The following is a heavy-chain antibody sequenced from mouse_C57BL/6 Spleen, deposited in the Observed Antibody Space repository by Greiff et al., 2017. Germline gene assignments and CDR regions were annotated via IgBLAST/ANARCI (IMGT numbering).Heavy chain of an antibody. CDR3: ARDDYGVDY. Sequence: EVKVIESGGGLVKPGGSLKLSCAASGFTFSSYAMSWVRQTPEKRLEWVATISDGGSYTYYPDNVKGRFTISRDNAKNNLYLQMSHLKSEDTAMYYCARDDYGVDYWGQGTSVTVSS. CDR2: ISDGGSYT. D-gene: IGHD1-1*01. J-gene: IGHJ4*01. V-gene: IGHV5-4*01. CDR1: GFTFSSYA.